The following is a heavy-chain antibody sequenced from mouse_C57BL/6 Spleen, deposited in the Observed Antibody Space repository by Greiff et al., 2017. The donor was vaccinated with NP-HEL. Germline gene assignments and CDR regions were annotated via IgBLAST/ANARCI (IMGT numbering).Heavy chain of an antibody. CDR2: ISSGGSYT. J-gene: IGHJ1*03. CDR1: GFTFSSYG. V-gene: IGHV5-6*01. D-gene: IGHD1-1*01. CDR3: ARPITTVVATGYFDV. Sequence: EVMLVESGGDLVKPGGSLKLSCAASGFTFSSYGMSWVRQTPDKRLEWVATISSGGSYTYYPDSVKGRFTISRDNAKNTLYLQMSSLKSEDTAMYYCARPITTVVATGYFDVWGTGTTVTVAS.